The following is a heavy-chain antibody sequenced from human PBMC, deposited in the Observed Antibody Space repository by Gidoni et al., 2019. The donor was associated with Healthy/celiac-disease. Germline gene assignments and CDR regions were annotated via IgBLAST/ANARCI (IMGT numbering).Heavy chain of an antibody. J-gene: IGHJ4*02. D-gene: IGHD3-3*01. CDR1: GGTFSSYA. CDR3: ATTPSEYYDFWSGSSPPNYFDY. V-gene: IGHV1-69*01. CDR2: IIPIFGTA. Sequence: QVQLVQPGAEVKKPGSSVKVSCKASGGTFSSYAISWVRQAPGQGLEWMGGIIPIFGTANYAQKFQGRVTITADESTSTAYMELSSLRSEDTAVYYCATTPSEYYDFWSGSSPPNYFDYWGQGTLVTVSS.